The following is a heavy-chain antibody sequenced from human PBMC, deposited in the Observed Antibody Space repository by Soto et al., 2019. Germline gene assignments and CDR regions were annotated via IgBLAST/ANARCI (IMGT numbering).Heavy chain of an antibody. CDR2: IGTAGDT. J-gene: IGHJ6*02. Sequence: EVQLVESGGGLVQPGGSLRLSCAASGFTFSSYDMHWVRQATEKGLEWVSAIGTAGDTYYPGSVKGRFTISRENAKNSLYLQMNSLRAEDTAVYYCARGEGKRYYDFWSGYYSGMDVWGQGTTVTVSS. CDR3: ARGEGKRYYDFWSGYYSGMDV. CDR1: GFTFSSYD. V-gene: IGHV3-13*01. D-gene: IGHD3-3*01.